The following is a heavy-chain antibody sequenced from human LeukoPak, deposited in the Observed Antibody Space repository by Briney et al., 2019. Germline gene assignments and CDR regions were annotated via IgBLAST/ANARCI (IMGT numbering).Heavy chain of an antibody. D-gene: IGHD2-2*01. CDR2: INPSGGST. V-gene: IGHV1-46*01. Sequence: ASVKVSCKASGYTFTSYYMHWVRQAPGQGLEWMGIINPSGGSTSYAQKFQGRVTMTRDMSTSTVYMELSSLRSEDTAVYYCARDYCSSTSCSENYYNMDVWGKGTTVTVSS. J-gene: IGHJ6*03. CDR3: ARDYCSSTSCSENYYNMDV. CDR1: GYTFTSYY.